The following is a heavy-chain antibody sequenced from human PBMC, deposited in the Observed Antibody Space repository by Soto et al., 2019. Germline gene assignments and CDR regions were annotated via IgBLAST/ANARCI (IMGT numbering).Heavy chain of an antibody. D-gene: IGHD3-10*01. CDR2: VSPPFRTS. CDR1: GVSFNNNG. CDR3: PRVLYYSSGSYSPSDIPV. J-gene: IGHJ6*02. V-gene: IGHV1-69*01. Sequence: QVELVQSGAEVKKPGSSVKVSCKTSGVSFNNNGIGWVRQAPGHGLEWMGGVSPPFRTSNYARKFQGRSSITADASTGTVHMELSSLRSDAPALYSSPRVLYYSSGSYSPSDIPVWRQGPTVNLSS.